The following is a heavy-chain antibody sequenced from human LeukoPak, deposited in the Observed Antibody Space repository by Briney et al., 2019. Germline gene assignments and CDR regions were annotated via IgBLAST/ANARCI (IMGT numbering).Heavy chain of an antibody. CDR2: ISGSGGST. V-gene: IGHV3-23*01. CDR1: GCTFSSYA. D-gene: IGHD4-17*01. Sequence: PGGTLRLSCAASGCTFSSYAMSWVRQAPGKGLEWVSAISGSGGSTYYADSVKGRFTISRDNSKNTLYLQMNSLRAEDTAVYYCAAVTSDRPIVYWGQGTLVTVSS. CDR3: AAVTSDRPIVY. J-gene: IGHJ4*02.